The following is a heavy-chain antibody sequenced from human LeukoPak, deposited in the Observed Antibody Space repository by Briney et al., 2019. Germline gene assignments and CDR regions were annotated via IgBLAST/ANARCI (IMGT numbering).Heavy chain of an antibody. V-gene: IGHV1-69*13. CDR3: ARLGSGYDPGDF. D-gene: IGHD5-12*01. J-gene: IGHJ4*02. Sequence: ASVKVSCKASGGTFITLDISWVRQAPGHGLEWMGGIIPLFGPANYAQKFQDRVTIIADESTTTAYMELSSLRSEDTAVYYCARLGSGYDPGDFWGQGTLVTVST. CDR1: GGTFITLD. CDR2: IIPLFGPA.